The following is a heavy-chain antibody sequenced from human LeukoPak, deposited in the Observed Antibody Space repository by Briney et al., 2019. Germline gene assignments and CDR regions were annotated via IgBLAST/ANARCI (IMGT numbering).Heavy chain of an antibody. CDR2: IGRDVSST. V-gene: IGHV3-23*05. Sequence: GGSLRLSCAASGFTFSRYDLSWVRQAPGKGLECVSTIGRDVSSTYYADSVKGRFTISRDNFKNTMYLQMSSLRAEDTAVYYCGKIRLDSATGHWGQGTLVTVSS. CDR1: GFTFSRYD. D-gene: IGHD2-15*01. J-gene: IGHJ4*02. CDR3: GKIRLDSATGH.